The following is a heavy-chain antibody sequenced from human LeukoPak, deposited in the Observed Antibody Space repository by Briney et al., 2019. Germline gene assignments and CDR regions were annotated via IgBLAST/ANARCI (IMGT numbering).Heavy chain of an antibody. J-gene: IGHJ4*02. D-gene: IGHD3-22*01. Sequence: SETLPLTCAVYGGSFSGYYWSWIRQPPGKGLEWIGEIYHRGSTNYNPSLKSRVTISGDTSKNQFSLRLSSVTAADTAVYYCARASYSYDINGWVPFDYWGQGTLVTVSS. CDR3: ARASYSYDINGWVPFDY. CDR2: IYHRGST. V-gene: IGHV4-34*01. CDR1: GGSFSGYY.